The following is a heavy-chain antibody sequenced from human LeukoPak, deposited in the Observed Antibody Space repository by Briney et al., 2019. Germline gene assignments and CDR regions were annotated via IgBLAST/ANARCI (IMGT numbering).Heavy chain of an antibody. J-gene: IGHJ6*03. CDR3: ARGTTVTYYYYYYMDV. Sequence: GGSLRLSCAASGFTFSNYGMNWVRQAPGKGLEWVSSISSSSSYIYYADSVKGRFTISRDNAKNSLYLQMNSLRAEDTAVYYCARGTTVTYYYYYYMDVWGKGTTVTVSS. CDR1: GFTFSNYG. D-gene: IGHD4-17*01. V-gene: IGHV3-21*01. CDR2: ISSSSSYI.